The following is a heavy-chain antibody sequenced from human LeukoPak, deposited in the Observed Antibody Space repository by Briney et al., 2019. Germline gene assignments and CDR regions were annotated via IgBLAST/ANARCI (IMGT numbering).Heavy chain of an antibody. V-gene: IGHV1-69*04. D-gene: IGHD3-3*01. Sequence: GSSVKVSCKASGGTFSSYAISWVRQAPGQGLEWMGRIIPILGIANYAQKFQGRVTITADKSTSTAYMELSSLRSEDTAVYYCARSSFGVVAPDYWGQGTLVTVSS. CDR1: GGTFSSYA. J-gene: IGHJ4*02. CDR3: ARSSFGVVAPDY. CDR2: IIPILGIA.